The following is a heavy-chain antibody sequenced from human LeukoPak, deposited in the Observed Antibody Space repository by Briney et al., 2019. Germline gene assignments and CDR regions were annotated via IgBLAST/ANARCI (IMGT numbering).Heavy chain of an antibody. CDR1: GYSISSGYL. CDR3: ARDSSSWYTDAFDI. Sequence: PSETLSLTCTVSGYSISSGYLWGWIRPPPGKGLEWIGIIDGSGSSYYNPSLKRRVTISEETTKKQFSLKLSSVTAADTAVYYCARDSSSWYTDAFDIWGQGTMVTVSS. D-gene: IGHD6-13*01. V-gene: IGHV4-38-2*02. J-gene: IGHJ3*02. CDR2: IDGSGSS.